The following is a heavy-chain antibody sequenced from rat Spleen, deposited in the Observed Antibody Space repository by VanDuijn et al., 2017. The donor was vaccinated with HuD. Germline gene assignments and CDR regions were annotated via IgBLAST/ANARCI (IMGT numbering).Heavy chain of an antibody. J-gene: IGHJ2*01. CDR1: GFTFSNYG. D-gene: IGHD1-1*01. CDR2: ISYDGSST. V-gene: IGHV5-29*01. Sequence: EVQLVESGGGLVQPGRSLKLSCAASGFTFSNYGMAWVRQAPTKGLEWVATISYDGSSTYYRDSVKGRFTISRDNAKNTLYLQMNSLRSEDTATYYCTKDYYSGGYWGQGVMVTVSS. CDR3: TKDYYSGGY.